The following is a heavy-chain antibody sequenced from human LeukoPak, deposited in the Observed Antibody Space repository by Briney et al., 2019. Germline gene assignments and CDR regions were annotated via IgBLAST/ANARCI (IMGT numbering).Heavy chain of an antibody. J-gene: IGHJ4*02. V-gene: IGHV1-24*01. D-gene: IGHD6-13*01. CDR2: FDPEDGET. Sequence: ASVKVSCKVSGYTLTELSMHWVRQAPGKGLEWMGGFDPEDGETIYAQKFQGRVTMTEDTSTDTAYMELSSLSSEDTAVYYCATAGKYSSSWGYYFDYWGQGTLVTVSS. CDR3: ATAGKYSSSWGYYFDY. CDR1: GYTLTELS.